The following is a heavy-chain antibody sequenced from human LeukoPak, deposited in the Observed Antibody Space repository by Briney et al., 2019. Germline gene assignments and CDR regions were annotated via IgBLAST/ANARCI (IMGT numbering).Heavy chain of an antibody. Sequence: PGGSLRLSCAASGFTFSSYSMNWVRQSPGKGLEWVSSISSSSSYIYYADSVKGRFTISRDNAKNSLYLQMNSLRAGDTAVYYCARTTVTTGPYWYFDLWGRGTLVTVSS. CDR1: GFTFSSYS. V-gene: IGHV3-21*01. D-gene: IGHD4-17*01. J-gene: IGHJ2*01. CDR3: ARTTVTTGPYWYFDL. CDR2: ISSSSSYI.